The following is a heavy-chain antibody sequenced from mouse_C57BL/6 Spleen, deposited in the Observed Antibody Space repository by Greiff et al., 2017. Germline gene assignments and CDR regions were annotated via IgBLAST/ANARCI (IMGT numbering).Heavy chain of an antibody. Sequence: QVQLQQPGAELVRPGSSVKLSCKASGYTFTSYWMDWVKQRPGQGLEWIGNIYPSDSETHYNQKFKDKATLTVDKSSSTAYMQLSSLTSEDSAVXYCARGTVVARAMDYWGQGTSVTVSS. V-gene: IGHV1-61*01. CDR1: GYTFTSYW. J-gene: IGHJ4*01. D-gene: IGHD1-1*01. CDR3: ARGTVVARAMDY. CDR2: IYPSDSET.